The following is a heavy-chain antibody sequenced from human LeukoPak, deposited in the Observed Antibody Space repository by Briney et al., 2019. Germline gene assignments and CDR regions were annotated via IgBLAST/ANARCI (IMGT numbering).Heavy chain of an antibody. V-gene: IGHV1-69*04. CDR3: ARDLEGGYCNSTSCLYNWLDP. D-gene: IGHD2-2*01. J-gene: IGHJ5*02. CDR2: IIPIVPIT. CDR1: RGTFITYA. Sequence: SVKVSCKVSRGTFITYAISWVRQAPGQGLEWMGRIIPIVPITNYAHNSQGRFTITADESTTTVYMELSSLRSGDTAVYYCARDLEGGYCNSTSCLYNWLDPWGQGTLVTVSS.